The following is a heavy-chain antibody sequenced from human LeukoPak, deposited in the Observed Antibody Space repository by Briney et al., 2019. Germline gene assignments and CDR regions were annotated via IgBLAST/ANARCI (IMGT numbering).Heavy chain of an antibody. J-gene: IGHJ4*02. CDR1: GGTFSSYA. CDR3: ARDLSDVVATIRTIALDY. D-gene: IGHD5-12*01. CDR2: IIPILGIA. Sequence: SVKVSCKASGGTFSSYAISWVRQAPGQGLEWMGRIIPILGIANYAQKFQGRVTITADKSTSTAYMELSSLRSEDTALYYCARDLSDVVATIRTIALDYWGQGTLVTVSS. V-gene: IGHV1-69*04.